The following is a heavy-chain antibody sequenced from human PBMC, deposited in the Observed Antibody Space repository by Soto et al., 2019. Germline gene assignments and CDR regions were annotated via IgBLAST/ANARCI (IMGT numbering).Heavy chain of an antibody. CDR3: ARVGTTPNYYYYGMDV. CDR2: IIPIFGTA. CDR1: GGTFSSYA. Sequence: GASVKVSCKASGGTFSSYAISWVRQAPGQGLEWMGGIIPIFGTANYAQKFQGRVTITADESTSTAYMELSSLRSEDTAVYYCARVGTTPNYYYYGMDVWGQGTTVTVSS. V-gene: IGHV1-69*13. J-gene: IGHJ6*02. D-gene: IGHD4-17*01.